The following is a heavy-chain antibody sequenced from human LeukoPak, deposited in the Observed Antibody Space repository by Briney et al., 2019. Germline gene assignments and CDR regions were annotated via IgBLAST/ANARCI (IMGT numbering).Heavy chain of an antibody. J-gene: IGHJ5*02. CDR2: INPNSGGT. CDR1: GYAFTGYY. V-gene: IGHV1-2*02. Sequence: ASVTVSCKASGYAFTGYYMHWVRQAPGQGLEWMGWINPNSGGTNYAQKFQGRVTMTRDTSISTAYMELSRLRSDDTAVYYCARDPKLLWFGELSNNWFDPWGQGTLVTVSS. CDR3: ARDPKLLWFGELSNNWFDP. D-gene: IGHD3-10*01.